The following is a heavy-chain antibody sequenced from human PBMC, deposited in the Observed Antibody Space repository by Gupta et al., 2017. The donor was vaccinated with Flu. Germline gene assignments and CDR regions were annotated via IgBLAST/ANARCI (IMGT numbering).Heavy chain of an antibody. D-gene: IGHD6-19*01. CDR3: ARKATRGSGFDSGWFYYYYGMDV. J-gene: IGHJ6*02. CDR2: IIPIFGTA. V-gene: IGHV1-69*06. Sequence: QVQLVQSGAEVKKPGSSVKVSCKASGGTFSSYAISWVRQAHGQGLEWMGGIIPIFGTANYAQKFQGRVTITADKSTSTAYMELSSLRSEDTAVYYCARKATRGSGFDSGWFYYYYGMDVWGQGTTVTVSS. CDR1: GGTFSSYA.